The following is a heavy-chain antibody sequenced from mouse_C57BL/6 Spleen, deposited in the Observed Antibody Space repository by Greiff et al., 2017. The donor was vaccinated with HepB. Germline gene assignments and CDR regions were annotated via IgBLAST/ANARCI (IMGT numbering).Heavy chain of an antibody. J-gene: IGHJ4*01. V-gene: IGHV5-6*01. CDR1: GFTFSSYG. CDR2: ISSGGSYT. D-gene: IGHD1-1*01. CDR3: ASLTTVVPLYAMDY. Sequence: EVMLVESGGDLVKPGGSLKLSCAASGFTFSSYGMSWVRQTPDKRLEWVATISSGGSYTYYPDSVKGRFTISRDNAKNTLYLQMSSLKSEDTAMYYCASLTTVVPLYAMDYWGQGTSVTVSS.